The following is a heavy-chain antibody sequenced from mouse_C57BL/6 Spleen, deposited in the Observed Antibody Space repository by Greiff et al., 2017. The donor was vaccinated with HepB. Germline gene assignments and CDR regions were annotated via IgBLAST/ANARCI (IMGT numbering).Heavy chain of an antibody. Sequence: VQLQQSGPGLVKPSQSLSLTCSVTGYSITSGYYWNWIRQFPGNKLEWMGYISYDGSNNYNPSLKNRISITRDTSKNQFFLKLNSVTTEDTATYYCARAPGSSYWYFDVWGTGTTVTVSS. J-gene: IGHJ1*03. D-gene: IGHD1-1*01. CDR3: ARAPGSSYWYFDV. CDR2: ISYDGSN. V-gene: IGHV3-6*01. CDR1: GYSITSGYY.